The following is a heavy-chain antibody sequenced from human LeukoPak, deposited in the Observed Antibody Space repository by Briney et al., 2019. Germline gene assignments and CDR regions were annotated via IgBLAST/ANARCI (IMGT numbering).Heavy chain of an antibody. D-gene: IGHD4/OR15-4a*01. V-gene: IGHV4-39*01. Sequence: SETLSLTCTVSGDSINSGRNYWGWIRQSTGKGLEWIASVYFSGTTQYNPSLMGRAFISVDSSKNQVSLRLDSVTAADSAVYYCARHLSGTTMAHYFDFWGQGTLVTVSS. CDR2: VYFSGTT. CDR1: GDSINSGRNY. J-gene: IGHJ4*02. CDR3: ARHLSGTTMAHYFDF.